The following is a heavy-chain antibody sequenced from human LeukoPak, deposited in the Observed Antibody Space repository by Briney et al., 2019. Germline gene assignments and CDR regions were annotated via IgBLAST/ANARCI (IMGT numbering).Heavy chain of an antibody. V-gene: IGHV3-30*19. CDR1: GFTFSNYG. CDR3: ARDLGGGTYYVWGSYRYTDYFDY. D-gene: IGHD3-16*02. Sequence: GGSLRLSCAASGFTFSNYGMQWVRKAPGKGLEWVAVISYDGSNKYYADSVKGRFTISRDNSKNTLYLQMNSLRAEDTAVYYCARDLGGGTYYVWGSYRYTDYFDYWGQGTLVTVSS. J-gene: IGHJ4*02. CDR2: ISYDGSNK.